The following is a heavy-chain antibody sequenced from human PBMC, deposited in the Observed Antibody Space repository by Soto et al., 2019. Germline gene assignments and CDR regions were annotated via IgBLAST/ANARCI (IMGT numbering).Heavy chain of an antibody. CDR2: INHSGST. D-gene: IGHD2-2*01. CDR3: ARAAGIIVVVPAAMSGPLNWCDP. Sequence: QVQLQQWGAGLLKPSETLSLTCAVYGGSFSGYYWSWIRQPPGKGLEWIGEINHSGSTNYNPSLKSRVTISVDTSKNQFPLKLSSVTAADTAVYYCARAAGIIVVVPAAMSGPLNWCDPWGQGTLDMVSS. V-gene: IGHV4-34*01. CDR1: GGSFSGYY. J-gene: IGHJ5*02.